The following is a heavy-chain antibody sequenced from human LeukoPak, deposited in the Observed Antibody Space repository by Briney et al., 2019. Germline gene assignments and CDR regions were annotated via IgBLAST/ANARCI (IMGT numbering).Heavy chain of an antibody. D-gene: IGHD3-9*01. CDR2: ISSSSSTL. CDR1: GITFSSYS. Sequence: GGSLRLSCVASGITFSSYSMNWVRQAPGKGLEWVSYISSSSSTLYYAHSVKGRFTISRVNAKNSLYLQMNSLRAEDTAVYYCARLNDWRFDYWGQGTLVTVSS. V-gene: IGHV3-48*01. CDR3: ARLNDWRFDY. J-gene: IGHJ4*02.